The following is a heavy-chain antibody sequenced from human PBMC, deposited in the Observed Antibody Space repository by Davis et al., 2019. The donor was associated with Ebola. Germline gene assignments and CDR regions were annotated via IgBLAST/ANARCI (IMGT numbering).Heavy chain of an antibody. Sequence: GESLKISCLASGFTLNNAWMSWVRQAPGKGLEWVAVISYDGSNKYYADSVKGRFTISRDNFKNTLCLQMNSLRAEDTAVYYCANLGIVGAKTDYWGQGTLVTVSS. CDR1: GFTLNNAW. V-gene: IGHV3-30-3*01. CDR3: ANLGIVGAKTDY. J-gene: IGHJ4*02. D-gene: IGHD1-26*01. CDR2: ISYDGSNK.